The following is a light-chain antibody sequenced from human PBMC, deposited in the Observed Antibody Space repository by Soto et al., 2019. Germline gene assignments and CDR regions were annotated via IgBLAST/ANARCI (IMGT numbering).Light chain of an antibody. CDR2: EVS. V-gene: IGLV2-14*01. Sequence: QSALTQPASVSGSPGQSITISCTGTSSDVGGYKYVSWYQQHPGKVPKLMIYEVSNRPSGVSNRFSGSKSGNTASLTISGLQAEDEADYYCSSYTSSSTRVFGTGTQLTVL. CDR3: SSYTSSSTRV. CDR1: SSDVGGYKY. J-gene: IGLJ1*01.